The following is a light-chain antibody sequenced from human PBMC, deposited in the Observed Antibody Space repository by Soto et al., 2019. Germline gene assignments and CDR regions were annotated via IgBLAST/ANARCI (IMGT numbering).Light chain of an antibody. CDR3: TSYASGSSHVV. V-gene: IGLV2-14*01. Sequence: QSVLTQPASVSGSPGQSITLSCTGTSSDIGGYDYVSWYQRHPGKAPKLIIYDVNNRPSGVSNRFSGSKSGNTASLTISGLQAEDEADYYCTSYASGSSHVVFGGGTQLTVL. J-gene: IGLJ2*01. CDR2: DVN. CDR1: SSDIGGYDY.